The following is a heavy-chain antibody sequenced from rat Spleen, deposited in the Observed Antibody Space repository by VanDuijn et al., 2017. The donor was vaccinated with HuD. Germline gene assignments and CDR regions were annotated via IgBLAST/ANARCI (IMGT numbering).Heavy chain of an antibody. CDR3: TTPSLVGFDY. CDR1: GLSFSNYD. CDR2: INYDGTAT. J-gene: IGHJ2*01. V-gene: IGHV5-29*01. D-gene: IGHD1-1*01. Sequence: EVQLVESGGGLVQPGRSMKLSCAASGLSFSNYDMAWVRQVPTKGLEWVATINYDGTATYYLDSVKGRFPLTRDNAKSTLYLQMGSLRSEDTATYYCTTPSLVGFDYWGQGVMVTVSS.